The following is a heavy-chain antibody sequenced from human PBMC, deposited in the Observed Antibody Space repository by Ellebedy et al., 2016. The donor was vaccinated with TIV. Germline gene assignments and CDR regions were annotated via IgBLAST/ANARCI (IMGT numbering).Heavy chain of an antibody. J-gene: IGHJ4*02. V-gene: IGHV3-23*01. CDR2: TGDDT. CDR1: GFTFSDFW. D-gene: IGHD4-17*01. Sequence: GESLKISXAASGFTFSDFWMTWVRQAPGKGLEWVASTGDDTFYADSVKGRFTISRDNSKNTLFLQMILLRAEDTAVYYCAKAYGVQFDFWGQGTLITVSS. CDR3: AKAYGVQFDF.